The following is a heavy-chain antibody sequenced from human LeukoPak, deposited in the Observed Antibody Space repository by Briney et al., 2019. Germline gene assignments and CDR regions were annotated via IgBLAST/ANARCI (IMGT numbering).Heavy chain of an antibody. CDR1: GFTVSSNY. D-gene: IGHD3-22*01. CDR3: ARDTGSYDSSGYYDYYYYYMDV. J-gene: IGHJ6*03. CDR2: IYSGGST. V-gene: IGHV3-66*02. Sequence: GGSLRLSCAASGFTVSSNYMSWVRQAPGKGLEWGSVIYSGGSTYYADSVKGRFTISRDNSKNTLYIQMNSLRAEDTAVYYCARDTGSYDSSGYYDYYYYYMDVWGKGTTVTVSS.